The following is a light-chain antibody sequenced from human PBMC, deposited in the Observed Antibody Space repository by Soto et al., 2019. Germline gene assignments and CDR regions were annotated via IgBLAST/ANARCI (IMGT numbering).Light chain of an antibody. V-gene: IGKV1-5*03. CDR1: QSISSC. CDR2: NAS. Sequence: DMQLTQSPPFLSASVGDRVTISCRASQSISSCLAWYQQKPGKAPKLLIYNASTLESGVPSRFSGSGSGTEFTLTISSLQHDDFATYYCQQYNSYSPWTFGQGTKVDIK. CDR3: QQYNSYSPWT. J-gene: IGKJ1*01.